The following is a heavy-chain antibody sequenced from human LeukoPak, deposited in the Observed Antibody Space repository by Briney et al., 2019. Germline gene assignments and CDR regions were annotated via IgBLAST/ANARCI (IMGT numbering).Heavy chain of an antibody. V-gene: IGHV3-30*02. CDR2: IRYDGSNK. CDR3: AKDESSWNYVSWFDL. CDR1: GFTFSSYG. D-gene: IGHD1-7*01. J-gene: IGHJ5*02. Sequence: GGSLRLSCAASGFTFSSYGMHWVRQAPGKGLEWVAFIRYDGSNKYYADSVKGRFTISRDNSKNTLYLQMNSLRAEDTAVYYSAKDESSWNYVSWFDLWGQGTLVTVSS.